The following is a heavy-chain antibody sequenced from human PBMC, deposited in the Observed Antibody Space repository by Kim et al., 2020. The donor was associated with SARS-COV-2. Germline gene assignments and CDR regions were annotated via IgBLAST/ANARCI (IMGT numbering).Heavy chain of an antibody. D-gene: IGHD3-10*01. CDR3: ASGGSGSYGGI. V-gene: IGHV4-39*07. Sequence: SETLSLTCTVSGVSISSSSYYWGWIRQPPGKGLEWIGSIYYSGSTYYNPSLKSRVTISVDTSKNQFSLKLSSVTAADTAVYYCASGGSGSYGGIWGQGTLVTVSS. CDR2: IYYSGST. CDR1: GVSISSSSYY. J-gene: IGHJ4*02.